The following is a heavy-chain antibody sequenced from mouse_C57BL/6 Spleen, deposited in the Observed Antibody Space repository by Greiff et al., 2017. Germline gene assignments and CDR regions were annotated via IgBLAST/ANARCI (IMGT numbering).Heavy chain of an antibody. V-gene: IGHV1-82*01. CDR2: IYPGDGDT. Sequence: LQESGPELVKPGASVKISCKASGYAFSSSWMNWVKQRPGKGLEWIGRIYPGDGDTNYNGTFKGKATLTADKSSSTAYIQLSSLTSEDSAVYFCTRFPLDYWGQGTTLTVSS. CDR1: GYAFSSSW. J-gene: IGHJ2*01. CDR3: TRFPLDY.